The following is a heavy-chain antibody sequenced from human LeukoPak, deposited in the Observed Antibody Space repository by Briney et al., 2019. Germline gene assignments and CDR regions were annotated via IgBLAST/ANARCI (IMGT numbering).Heavy chain of an antibody. J-gene: IGHJ3*02. V-gene: IGHV1-69*13. CDR3: ARDPRYDSSGYHHDAFDI. CDR1: GGTFSSYA. Sequence: GALVKVSCKASGGTFSSYAINWVRQAPGQGLEWMGGIIPIFGTANYAQKFQGRVTITADESTSTAYMELSSLRSEDTAVYYCARDPRYDSSGYHHDAFDIWGQGTMVTVSS. CDR2: IIPIFGTA. D-gene: IGHD3-22*01.